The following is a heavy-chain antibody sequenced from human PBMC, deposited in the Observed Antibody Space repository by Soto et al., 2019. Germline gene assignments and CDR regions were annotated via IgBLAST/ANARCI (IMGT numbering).Heavy chain of an antibody. CDR1: GYTFTSYA. CDR2: INAGNGNT. J-gene: IGHJ3*02. D-gene: IGHD3-10*01. V-gene: IGHV1-3*01. CDR3: ARDFFPTCCGSGSYSAFDI. Sequence: ASVKVSCTTSGYTFTSYAIHWVRQAPGQRLEWMGWINAGNGNTKYSQKFQGRVTITRDTSASTAYMELSSLRSEDTAVYYCARDFFPTCCGSGSYSAFDIWGQGRMVKVSS.